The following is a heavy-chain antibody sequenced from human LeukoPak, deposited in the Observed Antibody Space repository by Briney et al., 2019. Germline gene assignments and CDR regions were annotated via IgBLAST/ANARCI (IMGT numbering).Heavy chain of an antibody. Sequence: GGSLRLPCAASGFTFSSYGMHWVRQAPGKGLEWVAVIWYDGSNKYYADSVKGRFTISRDNSKNTLYLQMNSLRAEDTAVYYCARVPRGYSGYDLDYWGQGTLVTVSS. V-gene: IGHV3-33*01. J-gene: IGHJ4*02. CDR3: ARVPRGYSGYDLDY. D-gene: IGHD5-12*01. CDR2: IWYDGSNK. CDR1: GFTFSSYG.